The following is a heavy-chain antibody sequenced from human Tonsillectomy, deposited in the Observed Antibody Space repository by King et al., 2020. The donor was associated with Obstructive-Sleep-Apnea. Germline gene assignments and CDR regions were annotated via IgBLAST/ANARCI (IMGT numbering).Heavy chain of an antibody. V-gene: IGHV4-39*07. J-gene: IGHJ5*02. CDR3: ARARGYCSSSRCINWFGP. CDR2: IYYTGNT. Sequence: LQLQESGPGLVKPSETLSLTCTVSSDSITSTSYYWGWIRQPPGKGLEWIGSIYYTGNTYYNPSLKSRVTLSVDTAKNRFSLQLSSVTAADSAVYYCARARGYCSSSRCINWFGPWGQGTLVTVSS. D-gene: IGHD2-2*01. CDR1: SDSITSTSYY.